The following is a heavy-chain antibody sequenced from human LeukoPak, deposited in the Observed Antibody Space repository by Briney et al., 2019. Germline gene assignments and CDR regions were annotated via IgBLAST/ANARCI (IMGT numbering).Heavy chain of an antibody. J-gene: IGHJ3*02. CDR3: AKAYCGGGCYSSAFDI. CDR2: IWYDGGNK. CDR1: GFTFSSYG. D-gene: IGHD2-21*02. Sequence: GGSLRLSCTASGFTFSSYGMHWVRQAPGKGLEWVAVIWYDGGNKYYADSVRGRFTISRDNAKNTLYLQMNSLRAEDTAVYCCAKAYCGGGCYSSAFDIWGQGTMVTVSS. V-gene: IGHV3-33*06.